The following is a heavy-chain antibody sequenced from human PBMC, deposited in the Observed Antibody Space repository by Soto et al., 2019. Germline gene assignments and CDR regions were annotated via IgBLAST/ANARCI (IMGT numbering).Heavy chain of an antibody. D-gene: IGHD2-2*01. Sequence: SETLSLTCTVSGGSISGYYWSWIRQPPGKGLEWIGYMYNTGSTVYNPSFKSRVTISVDTSKNQFSLKLNSVTAADTTVYYCARRVPAGAAYYHYGMDVWGQGTTVTVSS. CDR2: MYNTGST. J-gene: IGHJ6*02. CDR1: GGSISGYY. V-gene: IGHV4-59*01. CDR3: ARRVPAGAAYYHYGMDV.